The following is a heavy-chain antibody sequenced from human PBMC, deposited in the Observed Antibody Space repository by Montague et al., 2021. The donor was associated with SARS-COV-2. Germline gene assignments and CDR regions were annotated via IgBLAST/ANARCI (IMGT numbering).Heavy chain of an antibody. Sequence: SLRLSCAVSGFIFDDYGMSLFRQAPGKGLEWVSGINWNGDSTGYSDSVKGRFTISRDNAKNSLYLQMNSLRAEDTALYHCARGDGDSRRYFDLWGRGTLVTVSS. D-gene: IGHD4-17*01. J-gene: IGHJ2*01. CDR1: GFIFDDYG. CDR3: ARGDGDSRRYFDL. V-gene: IGHV3-20*01. CDR2: INWNGDST.